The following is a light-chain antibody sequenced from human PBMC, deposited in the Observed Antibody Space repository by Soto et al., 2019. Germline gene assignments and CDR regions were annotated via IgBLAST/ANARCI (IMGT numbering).Light chain of an antibody. Sequence: SALTQPASVSGSPGQSITLSCSGTSSDVGSYKLVSWYQQHPGKAPKLMISEVTKRPSGISTRFSGSKSGNTASLTISGLQPEDESDYYCCSYAGSNTWVFGGGTKVTVL. CDR2: EVT. CDR3: CSYAGSNTWV. J-gene: IGLJ3*02. V-gene: IGLV2-23*02. CDR1: SSDVGSYKL.